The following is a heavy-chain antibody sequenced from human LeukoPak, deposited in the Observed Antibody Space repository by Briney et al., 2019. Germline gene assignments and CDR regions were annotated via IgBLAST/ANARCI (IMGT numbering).Heavy chain of an antibody. J-gene: IGHJ6*02. D-gene: IGHD3-10*01. CDR2: INHSGSP. V-gene: IGHV4-34*01. Sequence: TPSETLSLTCAVYGGPFSGYYWRWIRQPPGKGLEGIGEINHSGSPNYNPPLKSRVTISVDTSKNQFSLKLSSVAAADTAVYYCARGAPEIYGFYVRQLSSMVYYGMDVWGQGTTVTVSS. CDR1: GGPFSGYY. CDR3: ARGAPEIYGFYVRQLSSMVYYGMDV.